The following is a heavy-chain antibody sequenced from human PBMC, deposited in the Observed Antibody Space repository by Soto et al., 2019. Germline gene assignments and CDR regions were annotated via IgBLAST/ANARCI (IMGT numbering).Heavy chain of an antibody. V-gene: IGHV1-3*01. CDR1: GYTFTSYA. CDR2: INAGNGNT. D-gene: IGHD3-10*01. CDR3: ARDGITMVRGVIIHWFDP. J-gene: IGHJ5*02. Sequence: ASVKVSCKASGYTFTSYAMHWVRQAPGQRLEWMGWINAGNGNTKYSQKFQGRVTITRDTSASTAYMELSSLRSEDTAVYYCARDGITMVRGVIIHWFDPWGQGTLVTVSS.